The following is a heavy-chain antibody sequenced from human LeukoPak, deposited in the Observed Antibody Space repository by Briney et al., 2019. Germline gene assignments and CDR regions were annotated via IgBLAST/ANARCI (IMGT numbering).Heavy chain of an antibody. V-gene: IGHV4-59*08. CDR3: ARPGYYDAYWYFDL. D-gene: IGHD3-22*01. CDR1: GGSISSYY. CDR2: IYYSGST. J-gene: IGHJ2*01. Sequence: SETLSLTCTVSGGSISSYYWSWIRQPPGKGLEWIGYIYYSGSTNYNPSLKSRVTISVDTSKNQFSLKLSSVTAADTAVYYCARPGYYDAYWYFDLWGRGTLVTVSS.